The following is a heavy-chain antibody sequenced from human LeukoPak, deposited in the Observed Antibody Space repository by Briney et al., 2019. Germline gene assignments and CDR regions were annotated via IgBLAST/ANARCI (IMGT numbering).Heavy chain of an antibody. CDR3: ARGPPTGGGAYVGDY. J-gene: IGHJ4*01. Sequence: GGSLRLSCAASELNFENHWMHWVRQVPGKGLEWVSRTDAGGSSTSYADSVRGRFSISRDNGKSTLYLQMNSLRVEDTAVHYCARGPPTGGGAYVGDYWGHGTLVTVSS. CDR1: ELNFENHW. CDR2: TDAGGSST. V-gene: IGHV3-74*01. D-gene: IGHD2-8*02.